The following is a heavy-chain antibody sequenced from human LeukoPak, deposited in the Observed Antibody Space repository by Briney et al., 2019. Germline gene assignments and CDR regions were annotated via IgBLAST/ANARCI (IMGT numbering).Heavy chain of an antibody. D-gene: IGHD6-19*01. V-gene: IGHV4-31*03. J-gene: IGHJ4*02. CDR1: GGSISSGGYY. CDR2: IYYSGST. CDR3: ARGRSIAVADY. Sequence: SETLSLTSTVSGGSISSGGYYWSWIRQHPGKVLEWIGYIYYSGSTYYNPSLKSRVTISVDTSKNQFSLKLSSVTAADTAVYYCARGRSIAVADYWGQGTLVTVSS.